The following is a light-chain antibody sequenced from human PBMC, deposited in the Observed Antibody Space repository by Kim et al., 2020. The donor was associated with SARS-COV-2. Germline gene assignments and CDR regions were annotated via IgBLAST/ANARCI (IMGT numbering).Light chain of an antibody. Sequence: PAQTATNTCSGDKLRDKYAYWYQQKPGQSPVLVIYQDTKRPTGIPERFSGSNTGNTATLTISGTQAMDEADYYCQAWDSSTAVFGTGTKVTVL. CDR2: QDT. CDR1: KLRDKY. CDR3: QAWDSSTAV. J-gene: IGLJ1*01. V-gene: IGLV3-1*01.